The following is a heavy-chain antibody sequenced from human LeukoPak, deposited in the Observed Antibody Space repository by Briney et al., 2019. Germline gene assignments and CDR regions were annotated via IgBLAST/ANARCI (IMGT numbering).Heavy chain of an antibody. CDR2: IYSGGST. J-gene: IGHJ1*01. Sequence: AGGSLRLSCAASGFTFSSYAMSWVRQAPGKGLEWVSVIYSGGSTYYADSVKGRFTISRHNSKNTLYLQMNSLRAEDTAVYYCARGDGYNYGYFQHWGQGTLVTVSS. D-gene: IGHD5-24*01. CDR1: GFTFSSYA. V-gene: IGHV3-53*04. CDR3: ARGDGYNYGYFQH.